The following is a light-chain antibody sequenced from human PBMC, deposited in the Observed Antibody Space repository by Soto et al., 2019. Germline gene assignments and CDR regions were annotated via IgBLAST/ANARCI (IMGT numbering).Light chain of an antibody. Sequence: DIQMTQSPSSLSAYVGDRVTITCRASQSIRSSLNWYQQKPGKAPKLLIYAASSLQSGVPSRFSGSGSGTDFTLTISSLQPEDFATYYCQQSYSTPRTFGQGTKVDIK. CDR3: QQSYSTPRT. CDR1: QSIRSS. CDR2: AAS. J-gene: IGKJ1*01. V-gene: IGKV1-39*01.